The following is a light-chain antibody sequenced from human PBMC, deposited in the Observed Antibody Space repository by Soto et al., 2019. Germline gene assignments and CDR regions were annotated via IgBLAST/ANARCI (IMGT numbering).Light chain of an antibody. CDR2: LGS. CDR1: HSLLHSNGYNY. J-gene: IGKJ4*01. V-gene: IGKV2-28*01. Sequence: DIVMTQSPLSLPVTPGEPASISCRSSHSLLHSNGYNYLDWYLQEPGQSPQLLIYLGSNRASGVPDRFSGSGSGTDFTLKISRVEAEDVGVYYCMQALQTPLTFGGGTKVDIK. CDR3: MQALQTPLT.